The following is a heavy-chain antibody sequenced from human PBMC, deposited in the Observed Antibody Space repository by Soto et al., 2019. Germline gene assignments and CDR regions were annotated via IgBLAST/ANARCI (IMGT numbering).Heavy chain of an antibody. D-gene: IGHD3-16*02. CDR1: GGSISSSSYY. CDR3: ARHGKERLGELSLEANYYYYYGMDV. V-gene: IGHV4-39*01. Sequence: QLQLQESGPGLVKPSETLSLTCTVSGGSISSSSYYWGWIRQPPGKGLEWIGRIYYRGSTYYNPFLKSRVTISVETSKKQFSLKLSSVTAADTAVYYCARHGKERLGELSLEANYYYYYGMDVWGQGTTVTVSS. CDR2: IYYRGST. J-gene: IGHJ6*02.